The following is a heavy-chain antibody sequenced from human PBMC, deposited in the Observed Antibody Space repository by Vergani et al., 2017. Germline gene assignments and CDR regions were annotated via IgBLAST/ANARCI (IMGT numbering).Heavy chain of an antibody. CDR3: TRVTQPPITIFGGAPRWFDP. V-gene: IGHV3-49*04. CDR1: GFTFGDYA. D-gene: IGHD3-3*01. Sequence: EVQLVESGGGLVQPGRSLRLSCTASGFTFGDYAMSWVRQAPGKGLEWVGFIRSKAYGGTTEYAASVKGRFTISRDDSKSIAYLQMNSLKTEDTAVYYCTRVTQPPITIFGGAPRWFDPWGQGTLVTVSS. CDR2: IRSKAYGGTT. J-gene: IGHJ5*02.